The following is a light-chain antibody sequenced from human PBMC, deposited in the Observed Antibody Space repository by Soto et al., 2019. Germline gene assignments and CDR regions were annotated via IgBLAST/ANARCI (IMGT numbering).Light chain of an antibody. V-gene: IGLV1-44*01. Sequence: QSVRTQPPSESGTPGQRVTISCSGSSSNIGSNTVSWYQQLPGTAPKLLIYRNNQRPSGVPDRFSGSKSGTSASLAISGLQSEDEAHYYCAAWDDSLNGYVFGTGTKVTFL. J-gene: IGLJ1*01. CDR2: RNN. CDR3: AAWDDSLNGYV. CDR1: SSNIGSNT.